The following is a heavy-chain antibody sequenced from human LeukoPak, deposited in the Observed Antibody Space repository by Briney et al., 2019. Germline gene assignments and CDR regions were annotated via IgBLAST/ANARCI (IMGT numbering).Heavy chain of an antibody. Sequence: GGSLRLSCAASGFTFSSYAMHWVRQAPGKGLEWVAVISYDGSNKYYADSVKGRFTISRDNSKNTLYLQMNSLRAEDTAVYYCARGGNSGEYAFDIWGQGTMVTVSS. CDR3: ARGGNSGEYAFDI. D-gene: IGHD1-26*01. J-gene: IGHJ3*02. V-gene: IGHV3-30*04. CDR1: GFTFSSYA. CDR2: ISYDGSNK.